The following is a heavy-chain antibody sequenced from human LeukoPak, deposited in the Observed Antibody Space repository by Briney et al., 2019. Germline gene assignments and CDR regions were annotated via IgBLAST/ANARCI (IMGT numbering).Heavy chain of an antibody. D-gene: IGHD5-12*01. Sequence: SVKVSCKVSGYSLSDLSLQWVRQAPGQGLEWMGGFNPEHTETIYSQKFQGRVTLTEDTSTDTAYMELSSLRSEDTAMYFCAQQKAGYSGSPSWFDPWGQGTLVTVSS. CDR3: AQQKAGYSGSPSWFDP. CDR1: GYSLSDLS. J-gene: IGHJ5*02. V-gene: IGHV1-24*01. CDR2: FNPEHTET.